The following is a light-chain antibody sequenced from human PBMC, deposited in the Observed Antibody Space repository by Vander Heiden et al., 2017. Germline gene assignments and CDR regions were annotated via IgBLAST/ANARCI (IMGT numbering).Light chain of an antibody. J-gene: IGLJ2*01. V-gene: IGLV2-23*02. Sequence: QSALTQPASVSGSPGHSITISCPGTRSDVGSFYLVSWYQQHPGKAPKLIIYEVDKRPSGVSDRSAASKSGNTASLTISGLQAEDEAHYYCCSYGCSSTFIFGGGTKLTVL. CDR3: CSYGCSSTFI. CDR2: EVD. CDR1: RSDVGSFYL.